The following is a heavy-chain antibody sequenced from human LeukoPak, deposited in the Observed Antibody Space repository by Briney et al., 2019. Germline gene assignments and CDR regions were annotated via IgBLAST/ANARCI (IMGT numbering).Heavy chain of an antibody. CDR3: ARREVAPLERGVFDI. D-gene: IGHD1-1*01. V-gene: IGHV4-39*01. Sequence: SETLSLTCTVSGGSISSRNYYWDWIRQSPGRGLEWIGSGYYSRSTYYNPSLRSRVTISVDTSRNQFFLKVSSVTAADTAVYYCARREVAPLERGVFDIWGQGTMVTVSS. CDR2: GYYSRST. CDR1: GGSISSRNYY. J-gene: IGHJ3*02.